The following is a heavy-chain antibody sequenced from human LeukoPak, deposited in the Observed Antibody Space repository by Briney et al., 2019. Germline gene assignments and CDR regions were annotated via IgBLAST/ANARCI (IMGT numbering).Heavy chain of an antibody. Sequence: GGSLRLSCAASGFTFSSYAMHWVRQAPGKGLEWVAVISYDGSNKYYADSVKGRFTISRDNSKNTLYLQMNSLRAEDTAVYYCARGGYSGYELDYRGQGTLVTVSS. CDR1: GFTFSSYA. D-gene: IGHD5-12*01. J-gene: IGHJ4*02. V-gene: IGHV3-30-3*01. CDR3: ARGGYSGYELDY. CDR2: ISYDGSNK.